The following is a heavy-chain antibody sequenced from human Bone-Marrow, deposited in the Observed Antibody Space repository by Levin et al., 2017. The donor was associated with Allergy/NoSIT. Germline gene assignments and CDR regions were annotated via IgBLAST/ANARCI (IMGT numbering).Heavy chain of an antibody. D-gene: IGHD5-24*01. Sequence: PSETLSLTCTVSGGSISRSGYYWGWIRQPPGKGLEWIGSIYYSGNSHYNPSLKSRVSISVDTSKNQFSLKVTSVTAADTAVYFCAREDGYNLRNAFEIWGQGTTLTVSS. V-gene: IGHV4-39*07. CDR3: AREDGYNLRNAFEI. CDR1: GGSISRSGYY. J-gene: IGHJ3*02. CDR2: IYYSGNS.